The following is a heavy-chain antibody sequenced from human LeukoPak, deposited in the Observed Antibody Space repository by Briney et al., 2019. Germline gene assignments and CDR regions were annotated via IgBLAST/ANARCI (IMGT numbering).Heavy chain of an antibody. CDR2: ISGSGAMT. CDR1: GFTLSNHA. CDR3: ARDKTRGLGYSYSKSGNYFDY. J-gene: IGHJ4*02. D-gene: IGHD5-18*01. Sequence: PGGSLRLSCAASGFTLSNHAMIWVRQAPGKGLEWVSSISGSGAMTYYADSVKGRFTISRDNAMDTLYLQMNSLRAEDTAVYSCARDKTRGLGYSYSKSGNYFDYWGQGTLVTVSS. V-gene: IGHV3-23*01.